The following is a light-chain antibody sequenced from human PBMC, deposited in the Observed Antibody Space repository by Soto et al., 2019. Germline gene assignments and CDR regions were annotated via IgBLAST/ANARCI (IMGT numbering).Light chain of an antibody. CDR1: QSVSSN. Sequence: EIVMTQSPATLSVSPGERATLSCRDSQSVSSNLAWYQQKPGHAPRLLIYGASTRATGIPARFSGSGSGTEFTLTISSLQSEDFAVYYCQQYNNWPRWTFGQGTKVDIK. J-gene: IGKJ1*01. CDR3: QQYNNWPRWT. CDR2: GAS. V-gene: IGKV3-15*01.